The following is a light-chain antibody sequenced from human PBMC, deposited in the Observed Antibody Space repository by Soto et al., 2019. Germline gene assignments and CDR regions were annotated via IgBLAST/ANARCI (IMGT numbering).Light chain of an antibody. CDR2: DVS. CDR3: SSYTSSSTPYV. Sequence: SVLTQPASVSGSPGEWITISCTGTSSDVGGYNYVSWYQQHPGKAPKLMIYDVSSRPSGVSNRFSGAKSGNTASLTISGLQTEDEADYYCSSYTSSSTPYVFGTGTKVTVL. V-gene: IGLV2-14*01. CDR1: SSDVGGYNY. J-gene: IGLJ1*01.